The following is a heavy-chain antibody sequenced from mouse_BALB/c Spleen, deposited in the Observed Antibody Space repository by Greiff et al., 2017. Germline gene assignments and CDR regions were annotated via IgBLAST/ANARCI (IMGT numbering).Heavy chain of an antibody. D-gene: IGHD2-1*01. CDR1: GFTFSSYA. J-gene: IGHJ3*01. CDR2: ISSGGST. CDR3: ARENGNYWFAY. V-gene: IGHV5-6-5*01. Sequence: EVQLVESGGGLVKPGGSLKLSCAASGFTFSSYAMSWVRQTPEKRLEWVASISSGGSTYYPDSVKGRFTISRDNARNILYLQMSSLRSEDTAMYYCARENGNYWFAYWGQGTLVTVSA.